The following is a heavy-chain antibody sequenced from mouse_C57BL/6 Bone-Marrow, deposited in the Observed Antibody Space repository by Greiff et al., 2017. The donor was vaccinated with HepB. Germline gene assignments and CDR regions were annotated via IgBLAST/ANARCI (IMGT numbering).Heavy chain of an antibody. CDR1: GFTFSDYY. CDR3: ARLTGTIYAMDY. CDR2: ISNGGGST. Sequence: EVQLVESGGGLVQPGGSLKLSCAASGFTFSDYYMYWVRQTPEKRLEWVAYISNGGGSTYYPDTVKGRFTISRDNAKNTLYLQMSRLKSEDTAMYYCARLTGTIYAMDYWGQGTSVTVSS. D-gene: IGHD4-1*01. J-gene: IGHJ4*01. V-gene: IGHV5-12*01.